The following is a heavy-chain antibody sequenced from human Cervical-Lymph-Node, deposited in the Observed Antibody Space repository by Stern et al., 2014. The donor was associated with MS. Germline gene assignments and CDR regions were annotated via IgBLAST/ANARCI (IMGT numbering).Heavy chain of an antibody. J-gene: IGHJ4*02. CDR1: GYTFTNFF. CDR3: ARDRSGFDY. V-gene: IGHV1-46*01. Sequence: VQLGESGAEVKKPGASVKISCKASGYTFTNFFMHWVRQAPGEGLEWMGLISPSGDTTRYAQKFQGRVSMTRDTSTRTVYLEVSSLRSEDTAVYYCARDRSGFDYWGQGTLVTVSS. D-gene: IGHD1-26*01. CDR2: ISPSGDTT.